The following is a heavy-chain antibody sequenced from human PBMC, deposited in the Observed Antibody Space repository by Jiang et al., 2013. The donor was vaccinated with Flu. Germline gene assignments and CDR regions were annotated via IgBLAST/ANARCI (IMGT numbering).Heavy chain of an antibody. CDR3: ARADCSGGTCYPIDY. V-gene: IGHV4-59*01. Sequence: VKPSGDPVPHLHCLSVAPSVVTTGAGSGSPQEGTGLDWVYLLHGRHQLQPSLKSRVTISVDTSKNQFSLKVSAVTAADTAVYYCARADCSGGTCYPIDYWGQGTLVTVSS. CDR2: LLHGRH. CDR1: VAPSVVTT. D-gene: IGHD2-15*01. J-gene: IGHJ4*02.